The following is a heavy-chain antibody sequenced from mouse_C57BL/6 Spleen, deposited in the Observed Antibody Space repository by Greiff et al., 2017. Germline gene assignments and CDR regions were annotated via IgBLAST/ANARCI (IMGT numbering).Heavy chain of an antibody. Sequence: EVKLQESGPGLVKPSQSLSLTCSVTGYSITSGYYWNWIRQFPGNKLEWMGYISYDGSNNYNPSLKNRISITRDTSKNQFFLKLNSVTTEDTATYYCASPYYGNRYYAMDYWGQGTSVTVSS. CDR2: ISYDGSN. V-gene: IGHV3-6*01. J-gene: IGHJ4*01. CDR3: ASPYYGNRYYAMDY. CDR1: GYSITSGYY. D-gene: IGHD2-10*01.